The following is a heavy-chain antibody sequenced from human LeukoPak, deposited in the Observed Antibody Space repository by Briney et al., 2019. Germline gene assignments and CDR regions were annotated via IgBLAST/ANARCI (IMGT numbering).Heavy chain of an antibody. CDR2: INHEGGAI. Sequence: GGSLRLSCAASGFTFSESWMTWVRQVPGQGLEWVAHINHEGGAIQYVDSVKGRFTISRDNAKGSVFLQMNSLRAEDTAIYHCATYINWVAGDVWGQGTTVIVSS. V-gene: IGHV3-7*01. CDR3: ATYINWVAGDV. CDR1: GFTFSESW. D-gene: IGHD1-1*01. J-gene: IGHJ6*02.